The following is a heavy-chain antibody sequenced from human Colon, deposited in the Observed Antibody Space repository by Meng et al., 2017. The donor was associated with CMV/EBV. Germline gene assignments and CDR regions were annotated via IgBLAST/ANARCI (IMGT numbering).Heavy chain of an antibody. CDR2: ISSSGSTI. CDR1: GFTFSSYE. V-gene: IGHV3-48*03. J-gene: IGHJ6*02. CDR3: ARGAAAAFGYGMDV. D-gene: IGHD3-16*01. Sequence: GESLKISCAASGFTFSSYEMNWVRQAPGKGLEWVSYISSSGSTIYYADSVKGRFTISRDNAKNSLYLQMNSLRAEDTAVYYCARGAAAAFGYGMDVWGQGTTVTVSS.